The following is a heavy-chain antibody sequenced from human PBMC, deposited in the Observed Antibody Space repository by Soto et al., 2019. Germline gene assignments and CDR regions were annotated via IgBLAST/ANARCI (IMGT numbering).Heavy chain of an antibody. Sequence: EVQLLESGGDLVQPGGSLRLSCAVSRFTFSSYGMNWVRQAPGKGLEWVSSISDDGDSTYYADSVKGRFTISRDNSKNTLSLQMNSLRAEDTAVYYCAKRSGYQEAAYLDYWGQGTLVTVSS. CDR3: AKRSGYQEAAYLDY. CDR2: ISDDGDST. D-gene: IGHD5-12*01. V-gene: IGHV3-23*01. J-gene: IGHJ4*02. CDR1: RFTFSSYG.